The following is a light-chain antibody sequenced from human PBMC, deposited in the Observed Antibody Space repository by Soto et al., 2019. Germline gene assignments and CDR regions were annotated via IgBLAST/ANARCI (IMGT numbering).Light chain of an antibody. V-gene: IGKV3-20*01. CDR1: QSVSSSY. J-gene: IGKJ4*01. Sequence: EIVMTQSPATLSLSPGERATLSCRASQSVSSSYLAWYQQKPGQAPRLLIYGASSRATGIPDRFSGSGSGTDFTLPISRLEPEDFAVYYCQQYGSSPPLTFGGGTRWIS. CDR2: GAS. CDR3: QQYGSSPPLT.